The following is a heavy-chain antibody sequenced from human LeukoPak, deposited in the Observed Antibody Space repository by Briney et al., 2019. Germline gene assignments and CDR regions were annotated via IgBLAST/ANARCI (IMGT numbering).Heavy chain of an antibody. CDR3: ARGGHSGYDPDVDNSSLPFGY. Sequence: ASVKVSCKTSGYTFIDSYIHWVRQAPGQGLEWMGWINPNSGGTNYAQKFQGWVTMTRDTSISTAYMELSRLRSDDTAVYYCARGGHSGYDPDVDNSSLPFGYWGQGTLVTVSS. CDR1: GYTFIDSY. V-gene: IGHV1-2*04. CDR2: INPNSGGT. D-gene: IGHD5-12*01. J-gene: IGHJ4*02.